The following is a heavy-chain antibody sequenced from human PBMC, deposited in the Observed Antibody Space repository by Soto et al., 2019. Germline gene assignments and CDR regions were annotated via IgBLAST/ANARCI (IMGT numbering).Heavy chain of an antibody. J-gene: IGHJ5*02. CDR1: GVSISSFY. Sequence: AETLSLTCTVSGVSISSFYMSWIRQHPGKGLEYIGCIHDSGSTNFNPSLKSRVTMSVDTSRTQFSLKLSSVTAADTAVYYCARGFSSMSWFAPWGQGTLVTVSS. CDR2: IHDSGST. V-gene: IGHV4-59*01. CDR3: ARGFSSMSWFAP. D-gene: IGHD6-19*01.